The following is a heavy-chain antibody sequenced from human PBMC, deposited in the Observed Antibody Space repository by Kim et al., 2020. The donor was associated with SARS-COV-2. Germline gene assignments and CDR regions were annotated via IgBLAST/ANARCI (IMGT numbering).Heavy chain of an antibody. Sequence: SETLSLTCTVSGGSISSYYWSWIRQPAGKGLEWIGRIYTSGSTNYNPSLKSRVTMSVDTSKNQFSLKLSSVTAADTAVYYCARAGYSYGLGKGYWFDPWGQGTLVTVSS. CDR2: IYTSGST. V-gene: IGHV4-4*07. CDR1: GGSISSYY. J-gene: IGHJ5*02. D-gene: IGHD5-18*01. CDR3: ARAGYSYGLGKGYWFDP.